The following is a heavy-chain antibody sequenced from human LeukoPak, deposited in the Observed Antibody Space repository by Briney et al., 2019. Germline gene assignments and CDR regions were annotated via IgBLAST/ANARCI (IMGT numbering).Heavy chain of an antibody. CDR1: GFTVSSNY. V-gene: IGHV3-66*01. J-gene: IGHJ6*02. CDR3: ARVVAAAGRRGYYYYYGMDV. D-gene: IGHD6-13*01. Sequence: GGSLRLSCAASGFTVSSNYMSWVRQAPGKGLEWVSVIYSRGSTYYADSVKGRFTISRDNSKNTLYLQMNSLRAEDTAVYYCARVVAAAGRRGYYYYYGMDVWGQGTTVTVSS. CDR2: IYSRGST.